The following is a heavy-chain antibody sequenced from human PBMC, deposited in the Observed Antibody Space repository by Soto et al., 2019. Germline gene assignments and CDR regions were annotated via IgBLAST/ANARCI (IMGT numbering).Heavy chain of an antibody. CDR1: GYTFTSYA. CDR2: MNPNSGNT. CDR3: ARGIYQANDYGDYYYYYYMDV. J-gene: IGHJ6*03. V-gene: IGHV1-8*02. Sequence: ASVKVSCKASGYTFTSYAMHWVRQATGQGLEWMGWMNPNSGNTGYAQKFQGRVTMTRNTSISTAYMELSSLRSEDTAVYYCARGIYQANDYGDYYYYYYMDVWGKGTTVTVSS. D-gene: IGHD4-17*01.